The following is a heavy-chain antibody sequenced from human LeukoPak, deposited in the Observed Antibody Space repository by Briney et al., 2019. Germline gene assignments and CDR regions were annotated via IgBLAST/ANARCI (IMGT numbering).Heavy chain of an antibody. J-gene: IGHJ3*02. CDR3: ATSSGSYDAFDI. D-gene: IGHD1-26*01. Sequence: VKFSCKVSGYSLTELSMHWVRQAPGKGLEWMGGFDPEDGETIYAQKFQGRVTMTEDTSTDTAYMELSSLRSEDTAVYYCATSSGSYDAFDIWGQGTMVTVSS. V-gene: IGHV1-24*01. CDR2: FDPEDGET. CDR1: GYSLTELS.